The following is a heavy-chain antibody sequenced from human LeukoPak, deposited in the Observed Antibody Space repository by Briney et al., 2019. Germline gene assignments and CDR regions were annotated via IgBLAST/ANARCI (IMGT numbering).Heavy chain of an antibody. J-gene: IGHJ4*02. Sequence: GGSLRLSCAASGFTFSSYAMSWVRQAPGKGLEWVSAISGSGGSTYYADSVRGRFTISRDNSKNTLYLQMNSLRAEDRAVYYCAKDAPTSLGPWWPRPKALDYWGQGTLVTVSS. CDR2: ISGSGGST. D-gene: IGHD2-8*02. CDR1: GFTFSSYA. V-gene: IGHV3-23*01. CDR3: AKDAPTSLGPWWPRPKALDY.